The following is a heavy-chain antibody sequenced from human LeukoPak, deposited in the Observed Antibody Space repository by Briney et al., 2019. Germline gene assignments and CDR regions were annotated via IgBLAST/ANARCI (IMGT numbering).Heavy chain of an antibody. CDR2: ISAYNGNT. D-gene: IGHD3-10*01. V-gene: IGHV1-18*04. J-gene: IGHJ6*04. Sequence: ASVKFSCTASGYTFTSYGISWVRQAPGQGLEWMGWISAYNGNTNYARKLQGRVTMTTDTSTSTAYMELRSLRSDDTAVYYCARDRSYYYGSGSFYYYGMDVWGKGTTVTVSS. CDR1: GYTFTSYG. CDR3: ARDRSYYYGSGSFYYYGMDV.